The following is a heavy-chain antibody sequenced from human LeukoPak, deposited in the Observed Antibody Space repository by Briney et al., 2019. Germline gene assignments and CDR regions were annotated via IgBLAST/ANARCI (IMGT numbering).Heavy chain of an antibody. J-gene: IGHJ5*02. D-gene: IGHD3-3*01. CDR1: GYTFTGYY. V-gene: IGHV1-2*02. CDR2: INPNSGGT. CDR3: ARDRQLSFGVVIPRWFDP. Sequence: EASVKVSCKASGYTFTGYYMHWVRQAPGQGLEWMGWINPNSGGTNYAQKFQGRVTMTRDTSISTAYMELSRLRSDDTAVYYCARDRQLSFGVVIPRWFDPWGQGTPVTVSS.